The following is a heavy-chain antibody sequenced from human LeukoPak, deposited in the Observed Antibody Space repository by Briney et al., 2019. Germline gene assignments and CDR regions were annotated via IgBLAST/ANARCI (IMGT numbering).Heavy chain of an antibody. J-gene: IGHJ4*02. CDR2: IGGSGGST. D-gene: IGHD2-15*01. Sequence: GSLRLSFAASGFTFSSYAMSGVRQAPGQGLEWVSAIGGSGGSTYYADSVKGRFTISRDNSKNTLYLQMNSLRAGDTAVYYCAKDVVQVVVAANLDYWGQGTLVTVSS. V-gene: IGHV3-23*01. CDR3: AKDVVQVVVAANLDY. CDR1: GFTFSSYA.